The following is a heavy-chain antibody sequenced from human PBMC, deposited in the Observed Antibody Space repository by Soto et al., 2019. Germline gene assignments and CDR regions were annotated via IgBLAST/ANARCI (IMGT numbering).Heavy chain of an antibody. CDR1: GFAFSSSA. D-gene: IGHD5-18*01. CDR3: ANTGYNYGTRYFDY. CDR2: ISGSGGYI. V-gene: IGHV3-23*01. Sequence: GGSLRLSCAAAGFAFSSSAMSWVRQAPGKGLEWVSGISGSGGYIYYADSVKGRFTISRDNSKDTLFLQMNSLRAEDTAVYYCANTGYNYGTRYFDYWGQGTLVTVSS. J-gene: IGHJ4*02.